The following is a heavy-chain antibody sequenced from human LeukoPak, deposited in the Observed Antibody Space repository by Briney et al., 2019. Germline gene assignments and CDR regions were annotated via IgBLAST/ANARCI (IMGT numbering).Heavy chain of an antibody. Sequence: ASVKVSCKASGYTFTGYYMHWVRQAPGQGLEWMGWINPNSGGTNYAQKFQGWVTMTRDTSISTAYVELSRLRSDDTAVYYCARESGCSGGSCYPDYWGQGTLVTVSS. D-gene: IGHD2-15*01. CDR1: GYTFTGYY. J-gene: IGHJ4*02. CDR3: ARESGCSGGSCYPDY. CDR2: INPNSGGT. V-gene: IGHV1-2*04.